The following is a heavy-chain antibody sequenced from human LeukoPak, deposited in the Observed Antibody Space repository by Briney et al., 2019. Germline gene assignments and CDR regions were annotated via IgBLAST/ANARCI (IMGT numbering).Heavy chain of an antibody. J-gene: IGHJ3*02. CDR3: ARPSYYYDSSGSVCGAFDI. CDR1: GFTFSSYW. V-gene: IGHV3-7*04. Sequence: GGSLRLSCAASGFTFSSYWMSWVRQAPGKGLEWVANIKQDGSEKYYVDSVRGRFTISRDNAKNSLYLQMNSLRAEDTAVYYCARPSYYYDSSGSVCGAFDIWGQGTMVTVSS. CDR2: IKQDGSEK. D-gene: IGHD3-22*01.